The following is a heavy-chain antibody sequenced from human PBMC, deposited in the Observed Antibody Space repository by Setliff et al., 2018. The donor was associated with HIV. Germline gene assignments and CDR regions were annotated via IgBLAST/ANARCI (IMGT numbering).Heavy chain of an antibody. J-gene: IGHJ2*01. CDR1: GYTFTDYY. Sequence: ASVKVSCKTSGYTFTDYYIHWVRQAPGQGLEWMGWINPNRGVTNYAQNFQGRVTVTRDTSIATVYMEVNRLTSDDTAIYYCARESVISDAKIDFWGRGTLVTVSS. V-gene: IGHV1-2*02. CDR2: INPNRGVT. D-gene: IGHD3-22*01. CDR3: ARESVISDAKIDF.